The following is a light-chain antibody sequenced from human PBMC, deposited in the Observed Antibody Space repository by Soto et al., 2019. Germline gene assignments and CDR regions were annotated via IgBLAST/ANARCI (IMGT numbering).Light chain of an antibody. CDR1: QSISSNF. CDR3: QQYGSSPRT. V-gene: IGKV3-20*01. CDR2: GAS. J-gene: IGKJ4*01. Sequence: IVLTQSPDTLSLSPGERATLSCRASQSISSNFLAWYQQKPGQAPRLLIYGASSRATGIPDRFSGSGSGTDFTLTILRLEPEDFAVYYCQQYGSSPRTFGGGTKVEIK.